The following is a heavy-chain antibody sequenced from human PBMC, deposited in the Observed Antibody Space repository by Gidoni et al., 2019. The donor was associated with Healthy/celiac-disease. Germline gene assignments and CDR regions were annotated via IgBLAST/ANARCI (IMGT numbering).Heavy chain of an antibody. CDR1: GDSDSSNSAA. CDR3: ARRAGAFDI. CDR2: TCYRSKWYN. V-gene: IGHV6-1*02. J-gene: IGHJ3*02. Sequence: QVQMQQSGPGMVKPLQTPSLTCGVPGDSDSSNSAAWNWIRQSPSRGLEWLRRTCYRSKWYNEYAVSVKSRINTNPDPSKNQISLQLNAVAPEDTAVYYCARRAGAFDIWGQGTMVTVSS. D-gene: IGHD6-25*01.